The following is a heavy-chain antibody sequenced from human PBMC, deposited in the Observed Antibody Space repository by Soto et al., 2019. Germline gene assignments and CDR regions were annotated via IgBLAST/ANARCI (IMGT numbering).Heavy chain of an antibody. V-gene: IGHV1-18*01. CDR3: ARDSFYYDSSGYEVDDAFDI. CDR2: ISAYNANT. Sequence: GASVKVSCKASGYTFTSYGISWVGQAPGQGLELMGWISAYNANTNYAQKLQGRVTMTTDTSTSTAYMELRSLRSDDTAVYYCARDSFYYDSSGYEVDDAFDIWGQGTMVTVSS. J-gene: IGHJ3*02. D-gene: IGHD3-22*01. CDR1: GYTFTSYG.